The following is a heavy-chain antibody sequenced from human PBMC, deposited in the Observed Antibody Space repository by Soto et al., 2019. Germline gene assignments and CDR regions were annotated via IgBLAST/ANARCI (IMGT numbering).Heavy chain of an antibody. CDR2: ISYDGTNK. CDR3: ATAREGWKNLHLSGS. J-gene: IGHJ5*02. V-gene: IGHV3-30*04. Sequence: PGGSLRLSCAPSGFTFSSYAMHWVSQAPAKGLEWVAVISYDGTNKYYADSMVGRFTISRDNSKSKLYLQMISLRGEDTVLYYCATAREGWKNLHLSGSWGLGTLVTVSS. CDR1: GFTFSSYA. D-gene: IGHD1-1*01.